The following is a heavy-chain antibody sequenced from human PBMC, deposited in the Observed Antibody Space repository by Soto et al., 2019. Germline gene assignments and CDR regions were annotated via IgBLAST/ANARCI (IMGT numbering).Heavy chain of an antibody. CDR1: GDSIISYF. Sequence: PSVTLPLTCTVSGDSIISYFWSWIRQPPGKGMEWIGYVYSTEITNYNPPLKSRVAMSIDTSKNKFSLKVRSVTAADTAVHYCARGSEAGFDPWGQRTPVTVSS. D-gene: IGHD6-6*01. CDR2: VYSTEIT. V-gene: IGHV4-59*01. J-gene: IGHJ5*02. CDR3: ARGSEAGFDP.